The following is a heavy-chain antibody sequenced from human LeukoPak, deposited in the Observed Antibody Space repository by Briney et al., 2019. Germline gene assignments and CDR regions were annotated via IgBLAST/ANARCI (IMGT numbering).Heavy chain of an antibody. CDR2: ISYDGSNK. CDR3: AKDHRTFDAFDI. V-gene: IGHV3-30*18. CDR1: GFTFSSYG. D-gene: IGHD2-2*01. J-gene: IGHJ3*02. Sequence: PGGSLRLSCAASGFTFSSYGMHWVRQAPGKGLEWVAVISYDGSNKYYADSVKGRFTISRDNSKNTLYLQMNSLRAEDTAVYYCAKDHRTFDAFDIWGQGTMVTVSS.